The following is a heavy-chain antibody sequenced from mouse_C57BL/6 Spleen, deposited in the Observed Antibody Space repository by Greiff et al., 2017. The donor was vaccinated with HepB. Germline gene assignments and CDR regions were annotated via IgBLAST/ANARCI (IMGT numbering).Heavy chain of an antibody. D-gene: IGHD2-4*01. Sequence: EVQLVESGGGLVQPGGSLKLSCAASGFTFSDYGMAWVRQAPRKGPEWVAFISNLAYSIYYADTVTGRFTISRENAKNTLYLEMSSLRSEDTAMYYCARSYDYGAMDYWGQGTSVTVSS. CDR3: ARSYDYGAMDY. CDR1: GFTFSDYG. CDR2: ISNLAYSI. V-gene: IGHV5-15*01. J-gene: IGHJ4*01.